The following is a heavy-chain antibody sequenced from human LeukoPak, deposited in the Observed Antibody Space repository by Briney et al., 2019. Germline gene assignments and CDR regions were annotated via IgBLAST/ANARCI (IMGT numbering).Heavy chain of an antibody. V-gene: IGHV1-18*01. Sequence: SVQVSCQASGYTFTRYGISWVRQAPGQGRAGMGWINAYNGNTHYAQKLQGRVTMTTDPSTSTAYMELRSLRSDDPAVYFCARVVEGDYPFDYWGQGTLVTVSS. CDR2: INAYNGNT. CDR1: GYTFTRYG. D-gene: IGHD4-17*01. J-gene: IGHJ4*02. CDR3: ARVVEGDYPFDY.